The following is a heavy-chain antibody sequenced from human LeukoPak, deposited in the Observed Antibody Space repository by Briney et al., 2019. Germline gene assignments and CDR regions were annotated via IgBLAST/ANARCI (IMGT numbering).Heavy chain of an antibody. J-gene: IGHJ4*02. CDR1: GFTFSSYS. CDR3: ARYVVPARRIFDY. CDR2: ISSSSSYI. D-gene: IGHD2-2*01. Sequence: GGSLRLSCAASGFTFSSYSMIWVRQAPGKGLEWVSSISSSSSYIYYADSVKGRFTISRDNAKNSLYLQMNSLRAEDTAVYYCARYVVPARRIFDYWGQGTLVTVSS. V-gene: IGHV3-21*01.